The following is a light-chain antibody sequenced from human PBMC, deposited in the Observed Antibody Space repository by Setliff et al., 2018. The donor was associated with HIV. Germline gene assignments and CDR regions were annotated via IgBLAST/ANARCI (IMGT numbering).Light chain of an antibody. V-gene: IGKV1-5*03. CDR1: QSISNW. Sequence: DIQMTQSPSTLSASVGDRVTITCRASQSISNWLAWYQQKPGKAPKLLIYRASSLEGGVPSRFSGSGSGTEFTLTISSLQPGDFATYYCQEYDNYWTFGQGTKVDIK. CDR2: RAS. CDR3: QEYDNYWT. J-gene: IGKJ1*01.